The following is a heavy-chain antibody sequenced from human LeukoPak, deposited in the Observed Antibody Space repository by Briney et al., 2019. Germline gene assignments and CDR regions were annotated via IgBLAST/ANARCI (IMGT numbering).Heavy chain of an antibody. J-gene: IGHJ4*02. D-gene: IGHD2-8*01. Sequence: GESLRLSCAASGSTFSASPMIWVRQVSGKGLEWVSVIYGNGREIPYADSVKGRFTISGVNSTNTLYLQMNSLRAEDTAVYLCAKFCGDCTHGLCYCLDYWGQGTLVTVST. CDR3: AKFCGDCTHGLCYCLDY. V-gene: IGHV3-23*01. CDR2: IYGNGREI. CDR1: GSTFSASP.